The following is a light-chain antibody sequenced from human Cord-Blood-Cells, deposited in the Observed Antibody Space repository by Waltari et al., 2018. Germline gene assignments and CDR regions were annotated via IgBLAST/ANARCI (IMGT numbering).Light chain of an antibody. Sequence: DIQMTQSPSSLSASVGDRVTITCRASQSISSYLNWYQQKPGNAPKLLIYAASSLQRGVPSRFSGSGSGTDFTLTISSLQPEDFATYYCQQSYSTPWTFGQGTKVEIK. CDR3: QQSYSTPWT. V-gene: IGKV1-39*01. J-gene: IGKJ1*01. CDR2: AAS. CDR1: QSISSY.